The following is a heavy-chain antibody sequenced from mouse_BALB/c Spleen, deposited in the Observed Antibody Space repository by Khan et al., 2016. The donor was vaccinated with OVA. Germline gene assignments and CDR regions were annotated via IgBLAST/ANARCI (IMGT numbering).Heavy chain of an antibody. CDR1: GFSFSSYS. J-gene: IGHJ3*01. V-gene: IGHV5-6*01. CDR3: ASHLTGSFTY. Sequence: EVQVVESGGDLVKPGGSLKLSCAASGFSFSSYSMSWVRQTPDKRLEWVATISSGGDYTYYPDIVKGRFTISSDNAMHTLYLQMSSLKSDDTARYYCASHLTGSFTYWGQGTLVTVSA. CDR2: ISSGGDYT. D-gene: IGHD4-1*01.